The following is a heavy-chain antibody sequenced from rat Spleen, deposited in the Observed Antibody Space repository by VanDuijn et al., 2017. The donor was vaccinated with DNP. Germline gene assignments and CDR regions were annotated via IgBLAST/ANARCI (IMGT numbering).Heavy chain of an antibody. Sequence: FTFSDYYMAWVRQAPTEGLECVAYISYHGGSTYYRDSVKGRFTISRDNAQNTLDLQMNSLRSDDTATYYCIRRTVVTGAMDAWGQGTAVAVSS. D-gene: IGHD1-1*01. CDR2: ISYHGGST. CDR3: IRRTVVTGAMDA. CDR1: FTFSDYY. V-gene: IGHV5-20*01. J-gene: IGHJ4*01.